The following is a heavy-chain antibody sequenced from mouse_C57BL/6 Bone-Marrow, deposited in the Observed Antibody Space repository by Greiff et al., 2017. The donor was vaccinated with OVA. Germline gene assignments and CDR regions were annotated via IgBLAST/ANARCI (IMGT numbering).Heavy chain of an antibody. J-gene: IGHJ3*01. CDR2: IDPENGDT. CDR1: GFNIKDDY. D-gene: IGHD1-1*01. V-gene: IGHV14-4*01. CDR3: TAPGYYGSSYVTY. Sequence: VQLQQSGAELVRPGASVKLSCTASGFNIKDDYMHWVKQRPEQGLEWIGWIDPENGDTEYASKFQGKATITADTSSNTAYLQLSSLTSEDTAVYYCTAPGYYGSSYVTYWGQGTLVTVSA.